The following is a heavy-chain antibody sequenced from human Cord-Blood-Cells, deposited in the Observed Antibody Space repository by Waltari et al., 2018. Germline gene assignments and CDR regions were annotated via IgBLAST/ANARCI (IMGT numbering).Heavy chain of an antibody. CDR2: INHSGIT. CDR1: GGSFSGYY. Sequence: QVQLQQWGAGLLKPSETLSLTCAVYGGSFSGYYWSWLRQPPGTGREWVGEINHSGITNYNPSLKSRVTISVYPSKNLFSRKLSSGTAADTAVYYCARGRGRRGGIGGAASYYYYYMDVWGKGTTVTVSS. CDR3: ARGRGRRGGIGGAASYYYYYMDV. V-gene: IGHV4-34*01. D-gene: IGHD3-10*01. J-gene: IGHJ6*03.